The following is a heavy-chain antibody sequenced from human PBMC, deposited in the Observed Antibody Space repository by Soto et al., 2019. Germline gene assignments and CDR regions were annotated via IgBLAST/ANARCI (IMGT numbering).Heavy chain of an antibody. CDR3: ARDSSVATIRNYYGMDV. CDR2: IRSISSYI. J-gene: IGHJ6*02. D-gene: IGHD5-12*01. Sequence: GVRLYWISAIRSISSYICYADSVKGRFTISRDNAKNSLYLQMNSLRAEDTAVYYCARDSSVATIRNYYGMDVWGQGTTVNVSS. V-gene: IGHV3-21*01.